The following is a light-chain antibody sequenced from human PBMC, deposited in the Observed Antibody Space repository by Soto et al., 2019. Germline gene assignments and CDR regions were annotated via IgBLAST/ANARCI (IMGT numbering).Light chain of an antibody. CDR3: QLYGISPH. J-gene: IGKJ5*01. V-gene: IGKV3-20*01. CDR1: QSVSSSY. CDR2: GAS. Sequence: EIVLTQSPGTLSLSPGERATLSCRASQSVSSSYLAWYQQKPGQAPRLLICGASSRATGIPDRFSGSGSGTDFTLTINRLEPEDFAVYYCQLYGISPHFGQGTRLEIK.